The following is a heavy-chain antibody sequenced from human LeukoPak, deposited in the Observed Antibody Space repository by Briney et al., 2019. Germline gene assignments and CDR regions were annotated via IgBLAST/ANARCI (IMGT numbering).Heavy chain of an antibody. Sequence: PSETLSLTCTVPDVSISNYFWSWIRQPPGKGLEWVGYIYYTGMTNSNPSLKSRVTISMDTSKNQFSLNLRSVTAADTAIYYCARHGRMVIMSKFSTGIDQWGQGTLVTVSS. CDR1: DVSISNYF. CDR2: IYYTGMT. CDR3: ARHGRMVIMSKFSTGIDQ. J-gene: IGHJ4*02. V-gene: IGHV4-59*08. D-gene: IGHD2-8*01.